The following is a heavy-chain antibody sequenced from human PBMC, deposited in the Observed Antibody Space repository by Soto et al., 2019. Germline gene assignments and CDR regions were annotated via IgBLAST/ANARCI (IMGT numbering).Heavy chain of an antibody. CDR2: IDPSDSYT. CDR3: ARHRGRAVATDY. J-gene: IGHJ4*02. D-gene: IGHD6-19*01. CDR1: GYSFTSYW. Sequence: ESLKISCKGSGYSFTSYWISWVRQMPGKGLEWMGRIDPSDSYTNYSPSFQGHVTISADKSISTAYLQWSSLKASDTAMYYCARHRGRAVATDYWGQGTLVTVSS. V-gene: IGHV5-10-1*01.